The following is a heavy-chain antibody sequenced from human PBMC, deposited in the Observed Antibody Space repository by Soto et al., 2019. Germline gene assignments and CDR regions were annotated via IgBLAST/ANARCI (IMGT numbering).Heavy chain of an antibody. Sequence: PGGSLRLSCAASGFTFSSYSMNWVRQAPGKGLEWVSYISSSSSTIYYADSVKGRFTISRDNAKNSLYLQMNSLRDEDTAVYYCVRFEYVSYLGGMDVCGQGSTV. CDR1: GFTFSSYS. V-gene: IGHV3-48*02. D-gene: IGHD2-2*01. CDR3: VRFEYVSYLGGMDV. CDR2: ISSSSSTI. J-gene: IGHJ6*02.